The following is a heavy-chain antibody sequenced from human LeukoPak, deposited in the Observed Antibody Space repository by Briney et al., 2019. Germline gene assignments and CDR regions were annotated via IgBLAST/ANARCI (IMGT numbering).Heavy chain of an antibody. J-gene: IGHJ4*02. V-gene: IGHV4-39*01. D-gene: IGHD1-26*01. CDR1: GGSISRSNYY. Sequence: PSETLSLTCTVSGGSISRSNYYWGWIRQPPGKGLEWIGSIHYSGSTYYNPSLKSLKSRVTISVDMSKNQFSLKLSSVTAADTAVYYCACYIVGANYFDYWGQGTLVTVSS. CDR2: IHYSGST. CDR3: ACYIVGANYFDY.